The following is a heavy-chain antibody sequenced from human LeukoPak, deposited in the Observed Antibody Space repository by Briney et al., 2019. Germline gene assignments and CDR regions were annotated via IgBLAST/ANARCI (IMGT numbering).Heavy chain of an antibody. CDR1: NGSISGYF. CDR3: AREETTRSQRAFDY. J-gene: IGHJ4*02. CDR2: IHTSGTT. D-gene: IGHD2-15*01. Sequence: SETLSLTCSVSNGSISGYFWTHVRQPAGKGLEWIGRIHTSGTTNYNPSLKSRVTMSLDTSKNQFSLELSSVTAADTAVYYCAREETTRSQRAFDYWGQGTLVTVSS. V-gene: IGHV4-4*07.